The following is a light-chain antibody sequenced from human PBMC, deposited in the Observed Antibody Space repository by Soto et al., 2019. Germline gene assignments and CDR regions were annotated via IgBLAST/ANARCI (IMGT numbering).Light chain of an antibody. CDR3: QQYNSYWT. Sequence: DIQMTQSPSTLSASVGERVTITCRASQSISSWVAWYQQKPGKAPKLLIYKASSLESGVPSRFSGSGSGTEFTLTISSLQPDDFATYYCQQYNSYWTFGQGTKVEIK. CDR2: KAS. J-gene: IGKJ1*01. CDR1: QSISSW. V-gene: IGKV1-5*03.